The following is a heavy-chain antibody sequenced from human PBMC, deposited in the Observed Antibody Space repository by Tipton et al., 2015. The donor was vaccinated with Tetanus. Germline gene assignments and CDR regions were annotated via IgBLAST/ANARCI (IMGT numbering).Heavy chain of an antibody. V-gene: IGHV3-15*01. J-gene: IGHJ4*02. CDR1: GGTFSSYA. D-gene: IGHD2-8*01. CDR2: IKSKTDGGTT. CDR3: TTDLGVLMVYAIMD. Sequence: VQLVQSGAEVKKPGSSVKVSCKASGGTFSSYAISWVRQAPGKGLEWVGRIKSKTDGGTTDYAAPVKGRFTISRDDSKNTLYLQMNSLKTEDTAVYYCTTDLGVLMVYAIMDWGQGTLVTVSS.